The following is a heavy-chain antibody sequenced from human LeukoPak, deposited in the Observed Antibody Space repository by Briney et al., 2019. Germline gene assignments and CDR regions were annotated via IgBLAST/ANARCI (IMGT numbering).Heavy chain of an antibody. J-gene: IGHJ4*02. V-gene: IGHV3-30*18. D-gene: IGHD6-13*01. Sequence: GGSLRLSRAASGFTFSSYGMHWVRQAPGKGLEWVAVISYDGSNKYYADSVKGRFTISRDNSKNTLYLQMNSLRAEDTAVYYCAKDRSSWYYFDYWGQGTLVTVSS. CDR2: ISYDGSNK. CDR3: AKDRSSWYYFDY. CDR1: GFTFSSYG.